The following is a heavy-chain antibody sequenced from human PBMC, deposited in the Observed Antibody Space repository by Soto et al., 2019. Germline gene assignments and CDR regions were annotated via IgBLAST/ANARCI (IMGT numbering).Heavy chain of an antibody. CDR3: ARGTVVPAAMSWFDP. J-gene: IGHJ5*02. Sequence: SETLSLTCTVSGGSISSYYWSRIRQPPGKGLEWIGYIYYSGSTNYNPSLKSRVTISVDTSKNQFSLKLSSVTAADTAVYYCARGTVVPAAMSWFDPWGQGTLVTVSS. CDR1: GGSISSYY. V-gene: IGHV4-59*01. D-gene: IGHD2-2*01. CDR2: IYYSGST.